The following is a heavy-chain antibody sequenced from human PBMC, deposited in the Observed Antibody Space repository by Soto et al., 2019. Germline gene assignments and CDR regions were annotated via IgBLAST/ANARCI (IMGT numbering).Heavy chain of an antibody. CDR3: ARDWSRYVGSYYGMDV. J-gene: IGHJ6*02. V-gene: IGHV3-30-3*01. CDR2: ISFDGNNE. D-gene: IGHD3-3*01. CDR1: GFTFSSYA. Sequence: QVQLVESGGGVVQPGRSLRLSCAGSGFTFSSYAMHWVRQAPGKGLEWVAVISFDGNNEYYADSVKGRFTISRDSSKNTLFLQMNSLRPEDTAVYYCARDWSRYVGSYYGMDVWGQGTTVTVSS.